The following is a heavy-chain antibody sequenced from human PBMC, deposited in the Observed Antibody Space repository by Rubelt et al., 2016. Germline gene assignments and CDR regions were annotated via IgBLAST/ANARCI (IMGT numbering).Heavy chain of an antibody. D-gene: IGHD6-6*01. CDR3: AHSRAARFLDY. J-gene: IGHJ4*02. CDR2: IYWNADR. Sequence: QITLKESGLTMVQPTQTLKLTCTFSGFSLSTSGVGGGWIRQHPGKALEWLALIYWNADRINGPAQKARLTITKDTSKNQVVLTMTNMDPVDTATYYCAHSRAARFLDYWGQGTLVTVSS. CDR1: GFSLSTSGVG. V-gene: IGHV2-5*01.